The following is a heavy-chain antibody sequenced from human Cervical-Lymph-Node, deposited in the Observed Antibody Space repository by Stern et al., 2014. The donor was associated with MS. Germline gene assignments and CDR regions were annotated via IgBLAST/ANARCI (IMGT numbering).Heavy chain of an antibody. D-gene: IGHD2-8*01. J-gene: IGHJ4*02. CDR1: GFTFSSYG. V-gene: IGHV3-30*03. CDR2: ISYDRNHK. Sequence: VQLVESGGAVVQPGGSLRVSCAASGFTFSSYGMHWVRQAPGKGLEWVTVISYDRNHKYYAASVKGRFTISRDNSKNTLHLQMNSVTPDDTAIYYCARDYEDTSMLFDHWGQGTLVTVSS. CDR3: ARDYEDTSMLFDH.